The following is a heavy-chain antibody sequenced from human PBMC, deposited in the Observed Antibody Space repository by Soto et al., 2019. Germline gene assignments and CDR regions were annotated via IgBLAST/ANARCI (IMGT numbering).Heavy chain of an antibody. CDR1: GASIGGDYYH. CDR3: AREDDGGDSLDV. Sequence: QVQLQQSAPGWWKPSQTRSPTCTVSGASIGGDYYHWPWFRHSPGKGLEWIGYIHHSGSILYNPSLKSRVTISVDTSKNQFSLHLTSVTAADTAVYFCAREDDGGDSLDVWGQGTTVTVSS. D-gene: IGHD2-21*02. J-gene: IGHJ6*02. CDR2: IHHSGSI. V-gene: IGHV4-30-4*08.